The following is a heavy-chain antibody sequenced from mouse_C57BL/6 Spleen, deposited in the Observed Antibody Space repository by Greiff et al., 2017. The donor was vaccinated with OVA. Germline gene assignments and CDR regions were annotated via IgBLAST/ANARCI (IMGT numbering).Heavy chain of an antibody. V-gene: IGHV1-54*01. Sequence: VHLQQSGAELVRPGTSVKVSCKASGYAFTNYLIEWVKQRPGQGLEWIGVINPGSGGTNYNEKFKGKATLTADKSSSTAYMQLSSLTSEDSAVYFCARSGGFAYWGQGTLVTVSA. J-gene: IGHJ3*01. CDR3: ARSGGFAY. CDR1: GYAFTNYL. CDR2: INPGSGGT. D-gene: IGHD4-1*01.